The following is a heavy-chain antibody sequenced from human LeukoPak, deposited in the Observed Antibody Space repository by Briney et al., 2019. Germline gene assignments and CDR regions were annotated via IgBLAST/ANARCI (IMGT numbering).Heavy chain of an antibody. J-gene: IGHJ6*02. D-gene: IGHD4-17*01. Sequence: GASVKVSCKVSGYTLTELSMHWVRQAPGKGLEWMEGFDPEDGETIYAQKFQGRVTMTEDTSTDTAYMELSSLRSEDTAVYYCATEPTYGDYSNYYYYYGMDVWGQGTTVTVSS. CDR1: GYTLTELS. V-gene: IGHV1-24*01. CDR3: ATEPTYGDYSNYYYYYGMDV. CDR2: FDPEDGET.